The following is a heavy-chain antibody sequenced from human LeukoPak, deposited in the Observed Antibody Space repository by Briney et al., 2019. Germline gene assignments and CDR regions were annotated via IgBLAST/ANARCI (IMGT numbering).Heavy chain of an antibody. CDR3: AKGRIAAAAVNTFDY. J-gene: IGHJ4*02. CDR1: GFTFSCCG. Sequence: GGSLRLSCAASGFTFSCCGIHWVRQAPGKGLEWVTFIRNDGSDKYYADSVKGRFTISRDNSKNTVYLQMNSLRAEDTAVYCCAKGRIAAAAVNTFDYWGQGTLVTVSS. D-gene: IGHD6-13*01. CDR2: IRNDGSDK. V-gene: IGHV3-30*02.